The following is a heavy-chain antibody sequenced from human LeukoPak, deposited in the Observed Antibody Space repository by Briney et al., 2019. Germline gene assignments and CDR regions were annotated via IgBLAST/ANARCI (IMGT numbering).Heavy chain of an antibody. D-gene: IGHD3-10*01. J-gene: IGHJ6*02. CDR2: IPYDGSNK. CDR3: ARYYGSGRGYYGLDV. Sequence: PGRSLRLSCEATGFTFSTYGMHWVRQSPGKGLEWITLIPYDGSNKYYADSVKGRFTISRDNFKNTLYLQMNSLRAEVTAVYYCARYYGSGRGYYGLDVWGQGTTVTVFS. V-gene: IGHV3-30*03. CDR1: GFTFSTYG.